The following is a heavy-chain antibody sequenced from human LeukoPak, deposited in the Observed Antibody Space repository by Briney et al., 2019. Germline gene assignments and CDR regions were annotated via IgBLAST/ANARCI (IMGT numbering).Heavy chain of an antibody. V-gene: IGHV1-18*01. J-gene: IGHJ3*02. D-gene: IGHD3-9*01. CDR2: ISAYNGNT. CDR3: ARVKQGVLRYFDWLLERQGLNAFDI. Sequence: VASVKVSCKASGYTFTSYGISWVRQAPGQGLEWMGWISAYNGNTNYAQKLQGRVTMTTDTSTSTAYMELRSLRSDDTAVYYCARVKQGVLRYFDWLLERQGLNAFDIWGQGTMVTVSS. CDR1: GYTFTSYG.